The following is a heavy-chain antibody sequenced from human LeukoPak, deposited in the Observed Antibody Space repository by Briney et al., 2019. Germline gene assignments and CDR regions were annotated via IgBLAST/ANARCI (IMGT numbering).Heavy chain of an antibody. CDR3: ASRNYYDSGSYGIDY. J-gene: IGHJ4*02. CDR2: LSGSGGSA. CDR1: GFTFSHYA. Sequence: GGSLRLSCAASGFTFSHYAMTWVRQAPGEGLEWVSTLSGSGGSANYADSVKGRFTIPRDNSKNTLYLQVNSLKAEDTAIYYCASRNYYDSGSYGIDYWGQGTLVTVSS. V-gene: IGHV3-23*01. D-gene: IGHD3-22*01.